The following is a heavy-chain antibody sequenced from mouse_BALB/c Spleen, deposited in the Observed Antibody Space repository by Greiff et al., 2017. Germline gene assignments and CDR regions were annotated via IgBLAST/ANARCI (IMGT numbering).Heavy chain of an antibody. CDR1: GFTFSSYT. Sequence: EVQGVESGGGLVQPGGSLKLSCAASGFTFSSYTMSWVRQTPEKRLEWVAYISNGGGSTYYPDTVKGRFTISRDNAKNTLYLQMSSLKSEDTAMYYCARDDHFDYWGQGTTLTVSS. J-gene: IGHJ2*01. CDR3: ARDDHFDY. D-gene: IGHD2-3*01. CDR2: ISNGGGST. V-gene: IGHV5-12-2*01.